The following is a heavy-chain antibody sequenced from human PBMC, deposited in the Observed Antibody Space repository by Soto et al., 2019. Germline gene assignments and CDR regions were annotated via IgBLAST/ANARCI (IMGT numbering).Heavy chain of an antibody. J-gene: IGHJ4*02. Sequence: EVQLVESGGGLVKPGGSLRLSCAASGFTFTRYSMNWVRQAPGKGLEWVSSISSTTNYIYYADSMKGRFTVSRDNAKNSVYLEMNSLSAEDTAVYYGARESEDLTSNFDYWGQGTLVTVAS. CDR1: GFTFTRYS. CDR3: ARESEDLTSNFDY. V-gene: IGHV3-21*01. CDR2: ISSTTNYI.